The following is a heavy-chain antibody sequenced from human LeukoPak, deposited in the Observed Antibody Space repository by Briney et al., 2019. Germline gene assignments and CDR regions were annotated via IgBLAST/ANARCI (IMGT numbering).Heavy chain of an antibody. CDR3: ARDRIGDWVYFDY. CDR1: GGSISSYY. V-gene: IGHV4-59*01. Sequence: PSETLSLTCTVSGGSISSYYWSWIRQPPGKGLEWIGYVYYSGSTNYNPSLKSRVTISVDTSKNQFSLKLSSITAADAAVYYCARDRIGDWVYFDYWGQGTLVTVSS. D-gene: IGHD2-21*02. J-gene: IGHJ4*02. CDR2: VYYSGST.